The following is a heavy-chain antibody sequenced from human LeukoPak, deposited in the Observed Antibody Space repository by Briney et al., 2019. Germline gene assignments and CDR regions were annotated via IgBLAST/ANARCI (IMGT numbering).Heavy chain of an antibody. V-gene: IGHV4-39*01. CDR2: IYYSGST. D-gene: IGHD2/OR15-2a*01. CDR3: ARQEGYFPPEYYFDY. CDR1: GGSISSSSYY. Sequence: SETLSLTCTVSGGSISSSSYYWGWIRQPPGKGLEWIGSIYYSGSTYYNPSLKSRVTISVDTSKNQFSLKLSSVTAADTAVYYCARQEGYFPPEYYFDYWGQGTLVTVSS. J-gene: IGHJ4*02.